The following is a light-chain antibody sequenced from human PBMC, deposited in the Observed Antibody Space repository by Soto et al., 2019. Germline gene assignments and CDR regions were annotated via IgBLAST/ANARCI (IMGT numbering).Light chain of an antibody. CDR3: SSFTSSITLV. Sequence: QSALTQPASVSGSPGQSIAISCTGTNSDIGIYNYVSWYQQHPGKAPKLIIYEVSNRPSGVSNRFSGSKSGNTASLTISGLQPDDEADYYCSSFTSSITLVFGGGTKVTVL. CDR2: EVS. J-gene: IGLJ3*02. CDR1: NSDIGIYNY. V-gene: IGLV2-14*01.